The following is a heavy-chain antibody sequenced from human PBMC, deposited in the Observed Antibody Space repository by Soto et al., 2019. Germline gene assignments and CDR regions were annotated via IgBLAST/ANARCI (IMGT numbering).Heavy chain of an antibody. CDR1: SGSISTANW. CDR2: IYHSGST. CDR3: ARRGGGVVLTATTPFDY. V-gene: IGHV4-4*02. D-gene: IGHD2-21*02. J-gene: IGHJ4*02. Sequence: QVPLQESGPRLVRPSGTLSLTCTVSSGSISTANWWSWVRQPPGRGLEWIGEIYHSGSTNSNLSLKSRVTLSVDKSKNHFALRLSSVTAADTAMYYCARRGGGVVLTATTPFDYWGQGTLVTVSS.